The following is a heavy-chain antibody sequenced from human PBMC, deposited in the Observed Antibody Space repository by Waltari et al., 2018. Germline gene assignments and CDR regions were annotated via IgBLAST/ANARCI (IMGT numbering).Heavy chain of an antibody. CDR3: ARAAGTVTKKYYYYYGMDV. V-gene: IGHV1-69*12. Sequence: QVQLVQSGAEVKKPGSSVKVSCKASGGTFSSYAISWVRQAPGQGLEWMGGTIPIFGTANYAQKFQGRVTITADESTSTAYMELSSLRSEDTAVYYCARAAGTVTKKYYYYYGMDVWGQGTTVTVSS. J-gene: IGHJ6*02. D-gene: IGHD4-4*01. CDR2: TIPIFGTA. CDR1: GGTFSSYA.